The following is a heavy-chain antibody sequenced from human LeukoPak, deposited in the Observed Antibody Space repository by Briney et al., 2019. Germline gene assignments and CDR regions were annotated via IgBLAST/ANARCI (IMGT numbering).Heavy chain of an antibody. V-gene: IGHV1-69*04. CDR3: AREAIGRNFDY. D-gene: IGHD2-2*02. J-gene: IGHJ4*02. CDR1: GYTFTSYG. CDR2: IIPILGIA. Sequence: SVKVSCKASGYTFTSYGISWVRQAPGQGLEWMGRIIPILGIANYAQKFQGRVTITADKSTSTAYMELSSLRSEDTAVYYCAREAIGRNFDYWGQGTLVTVSS.